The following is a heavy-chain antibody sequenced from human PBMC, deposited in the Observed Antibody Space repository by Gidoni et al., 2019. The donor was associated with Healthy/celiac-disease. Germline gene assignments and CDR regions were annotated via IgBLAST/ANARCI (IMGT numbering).Heavy chain of an antibody. J-gene: IGHJ3*02. CDR3: ARAPDDYGDYVGTFDI. CDR2: IAPIFGTA. V-gene: IGHV1-69*06. D-gene: IGHD4-17*01. CDR1: GSPFSSYA. Sequence: QVKLVQPGAEVKKPGSSVKFSCKASGSPFSSYAISWVRQAPGQGLELMGWIAPIFGTANYAPKFHGRVTITADKSTSTAYMELSSLRSEDTAVYYCARAPDDYGDYVGTFDIWGQGTMVTVSS.